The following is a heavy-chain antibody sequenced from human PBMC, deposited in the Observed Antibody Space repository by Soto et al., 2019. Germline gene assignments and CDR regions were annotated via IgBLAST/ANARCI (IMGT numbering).Heavy chain of an antibody. Sequence: SATLSLTCIVYGGSISSFYWSWIRQPPGKRLEWIGFIYYSGSANYNPSLKIRVTISVDTSSNLFSLKLTSVTAADTAVYFCARASSSTDSGFDSWGQGTLVTVSS. CDR2: IYYSGSA. CDR3: ARASSSTDSGFDS. J-gene: IGHJ4*02. CDR1: GGSISSFY. V-gene: IGHV4-59*01. D-gene: IGHD6-25*01.